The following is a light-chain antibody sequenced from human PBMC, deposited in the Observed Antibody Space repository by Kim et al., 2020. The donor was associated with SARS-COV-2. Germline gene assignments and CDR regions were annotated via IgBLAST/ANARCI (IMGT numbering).Light chain of an antibody. CDR1: RDIRSD. CDR2: GAS. Sequence: ESVEDRVTMPCRASRDIRSDLGLDDQSPSRATKRLIYGASTLRGRVPSRLSGGGSGTEFTHPSTSVQPGDFATYFCLRQSTYPITFGQGTRLEIK. CDR3: LRQSTYPIT. J-gene: IGKJ5*01. V-gene: IGKV1-17*01.